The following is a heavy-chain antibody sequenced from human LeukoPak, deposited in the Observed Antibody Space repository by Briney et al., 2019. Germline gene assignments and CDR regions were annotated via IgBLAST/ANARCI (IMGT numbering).Heavy chain of an antibody. CDR3: ARDPYCSSTSCERWFDP. CDR2: INHSGST. CDR1: GGSFSGYY. D-gene: IGHD2-2*01. J-gene: IGHJ5*02. V-gene: IGHV4-34*01. Sequence: SEILSLTCAVYGGSFSGYYWSWIRQPPGKGLEWIGEINHSGSTNYNPSLKSRVTISVDTSKNQFSLKLSSVTAADTAVYYCARDPYCSSTSCERWFDPWGQGTLVTVSS.